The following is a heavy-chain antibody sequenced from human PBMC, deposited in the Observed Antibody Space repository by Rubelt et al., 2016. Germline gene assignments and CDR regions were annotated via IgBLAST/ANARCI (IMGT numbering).Heavy chain of an antibody. D-gene: IGHD2-15*01. Sequence: QVQLQESGPGLVKPSETLSLTCTVSGGSISSYYWSWIRQPPGKGLEWIGDIHYSGSTNYSPSLKSRVTISVDTSKNQFSLKLGSVTASDTAVYYCATRYCGGGSCYCYPEYHLDYWGQGTLVTVSS. CDR1: GGSISSYY. CDR3: ATRYCGGGSCYCYPEYHLDY. J-gene: IGHJ4*02. CDR2: IHYSGST. V-gene: IGHV4-59*08.